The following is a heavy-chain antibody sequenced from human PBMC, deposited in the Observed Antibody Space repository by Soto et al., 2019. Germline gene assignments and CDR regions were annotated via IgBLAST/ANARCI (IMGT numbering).Heavy chain of an antibody. V-gene: IGHV3-48*01. CDR2: ISSTSSTI. CDR1: GFSFSTFS. CDR3: ARDRDTAMVPYFDY. J-gene: IGHJ4*02. Sequence: EVQLVESGGGLVQPGGSLRLSCAASGFSFSTFSMSWVRQAPGKGLEWVSFISSTSSTIYYADSVKGRFTISRDNAKNSLYLQMNSLRVEDTAIYYCARDRDTAMVPYFDYWGQGTLVTVSS. D-gene: IGHD5-18*01.